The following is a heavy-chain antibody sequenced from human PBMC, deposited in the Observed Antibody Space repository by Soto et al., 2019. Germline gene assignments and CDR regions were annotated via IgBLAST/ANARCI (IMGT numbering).Heavy chain of an antibody. V-gene: IGHV3-21*01. CDR3: ARSGGGSHFDS. CDR2: ISSSSSYI. CDR1: GFTFSSYS. J-gene: IGHJ4*02. Sequence: EVQLVESGGGLVKPGGSLRLSCAASGFTFSSYSMNWVRQAPGKGLEWVSAISSSSSYIYYADSVKGRFTISRDNGKNSLELQMNSLRGEDTAVYYCARSGGGSHFDSWGQGTLVTVSS. D-gene: IGHD5-12*01.